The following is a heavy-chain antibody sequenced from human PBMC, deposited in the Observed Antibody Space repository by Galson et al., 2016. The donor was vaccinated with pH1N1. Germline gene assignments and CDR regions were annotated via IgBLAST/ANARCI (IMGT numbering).Heavy chain of an antibody. V-gene: IGHV3-23*01. Sequence: LRLSCAASGFPFSSYGMTWVRQAPGKGLGWVPSLSGRSGGAEYADSVRGRFTMSRDKSRNTLYLQMTNLRAEDTAVYYCAIDNPYGTSWYGKSDYWGPGTFVTISS. CDR1: GFPFSSYG. CDR3: AIDNPYGTSWYGKSDY. CDR2: LSGRSGGA. J-gene: IGHJ4*02. D-gene: IGHD6-13*01.